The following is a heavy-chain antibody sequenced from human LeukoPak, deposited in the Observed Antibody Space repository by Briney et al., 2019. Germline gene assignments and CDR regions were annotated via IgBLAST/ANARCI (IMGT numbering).Heavy chain of an antibody. CDR1: GGSFSGYY. Sequence: SETLSLTCAVYGGSFSGYYWSWIRQPPGKGLEWIGYIYYSGSTNYNPSLKSRVTISVDTSKNQFSLKLSSVTAAETAVYYCAREGRYRYGYNEYHSYMDIWGKGTTVTVSS. CDR2: IYYSGST. CDR3: AREGRYRYGYNEYHSYMDI. J-gene: IGHJ6*03. V-gene: IGHV4-59*01. D-gene: IGHD5-24*01.